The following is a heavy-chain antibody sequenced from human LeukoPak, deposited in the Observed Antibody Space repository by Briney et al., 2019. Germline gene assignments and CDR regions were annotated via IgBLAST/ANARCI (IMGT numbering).Heavy chain of an antibody. J-gene: IGHJ4*02. CDR2: IYTSGST. Sequence: SETLSLTCTVSGGSISSYYWSRIRQPAGKGLEWIGRIYTSGSTNYNPSLKSRVTMSVDTSKNQFSLKLSSVTAADTAVYYCARGIAAAGSVYYFDYWGQGTLVTVSS. V-gene: IGHV4-4*07. CDR1: GGSISSYY. CDR3: ARGIAAAGSVYYFDY. D-gene: IGHD6-13*01.